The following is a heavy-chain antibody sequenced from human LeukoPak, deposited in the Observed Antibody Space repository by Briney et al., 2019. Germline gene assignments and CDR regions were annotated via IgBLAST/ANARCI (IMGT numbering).Heavy chain of an antibody. Sequence: PSETLSLTCAVYGGSFSGYYWSWIRQPPGKGLEWIGEINHSGSTNYNPSLKSRVTISVDTSKNQFSLKLSSVTAADTAVYYCARGDGYKRIDYWGQGTLVTVSS. CDR3: ARGDGYKRIDY. CDR1: GGSFSGYY. CDR2: INHSGST. D-gene: IGHD5-24*01. V-gene: IGHV4-34*01. J-gene: IGHJ4*02.